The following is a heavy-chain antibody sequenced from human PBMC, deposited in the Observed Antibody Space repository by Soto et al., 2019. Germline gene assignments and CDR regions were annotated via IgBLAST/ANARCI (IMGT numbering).Heavy chain of an antibody. V-gene: IGHV3-33*01. J-gene: IGHJ5*02. CDR1: GFTFSNSG. D-gene: IGHD1-26*01. Sequence: QVRLVESGGGVVQPGRSLRISCVASGFTFSNSGFHWVRQAPGKGPEWVSIIWYDGRKMFYADSVKGRFTISRDDSKNTVYLQMNSLRPEGTAVYYCARDLSVGRPHFDPWGQGTLVTVSS. CDR2: IWYDGRKM. CDR3: ARDLSVGRPHFDP.